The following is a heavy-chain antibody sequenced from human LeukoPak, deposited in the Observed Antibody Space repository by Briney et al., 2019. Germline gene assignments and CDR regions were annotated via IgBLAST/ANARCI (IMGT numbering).Heavy chain of an antibody. CDR1: GYTFTSYA. D-gene: IGHD6-19*01. CDR3: AKAVAGTHYFDY. V-gene: IGHV1-3*01. J-gene: IGHJ4*02. CDR2: INAGNGNT. Sequence: GASVKVSCKASGYTFTSYAMHWVRQAPGQRLEWMGWINAGNGNTKYSQKFQGRVTITRGTSASTAYMELSSLRSEDTAVYYCAKAVAGTHYFDYWGQGTLVTVSS.